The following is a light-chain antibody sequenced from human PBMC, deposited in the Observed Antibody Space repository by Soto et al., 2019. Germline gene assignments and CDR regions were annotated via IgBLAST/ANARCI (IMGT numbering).Light chain of an antibody. Sequence: QSSLTPPASVSGSPGQSITLSCTGTSSDVVGYNYVSWYQHHPGKAPKLMIYDVSNRPSGVSNRFSGSKSGNTASLTISGLQPEDEADYYCSSYTTSNTRQIVFGTGTRSPS. J-gene: IGLJ1*01. CDR3: SSYTTSNTRQIV. CDR1: SSDVVGYNY. CDR2: DVS. V-gene: IGLV2-14*03.